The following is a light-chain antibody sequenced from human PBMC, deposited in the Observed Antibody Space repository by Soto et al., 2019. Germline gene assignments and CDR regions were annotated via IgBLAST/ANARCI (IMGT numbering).Light chain of an antibody. J-gene: IGLJ2*01. Sequence: QSALTQPASVSGSPGQSITFSCTGTSSDVGGYNYVSWYQQHPGKAPKRMIYDVSNRPSGVSNRFSGSKSGNTASRTISGLQAEDEADYYCRSYTSTSTVGFGGGTKLTVL. V-gene: IGLV2-14*01. CDR2: DVS. CDR1: SSDVGGYNY. CDR3: RSYTSTSTVG.